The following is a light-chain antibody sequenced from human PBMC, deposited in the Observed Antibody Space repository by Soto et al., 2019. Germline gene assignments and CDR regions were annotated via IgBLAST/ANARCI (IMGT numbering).Light chain of an antibody. CDR2: GAS. Sequence: IVMTQSTATLSVPPGERATLSCRASQSVSSNLAWYQQKPGQAPRLLIYGASTRDTGIPARFSGSGSGTEFTLTISSLQSEDFAVYYCQQYNNWPLTFGGGTKVEIK. CDR3: QQYNNWPLT. V-gene: IGKV3D-15*01. J-gene: IGKJ4*01. CDR1: QSVSSN.